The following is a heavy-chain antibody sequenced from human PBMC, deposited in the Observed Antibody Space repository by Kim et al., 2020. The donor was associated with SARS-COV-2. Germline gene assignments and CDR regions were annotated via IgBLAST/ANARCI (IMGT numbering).Heavy chain of an antibody. J-gene: IGHJ6*02. Sequence: QGFTGRFVFSLDTSVSTAYLQISSLKAEDTAVYYCARDQIVAGGYYGMDVWGQGTTVTVSS. D-gene: IGHD5-12*01. CDR3: ARDQIVAGGYYGMDV. V-gene: IGHV7-4-1*02.